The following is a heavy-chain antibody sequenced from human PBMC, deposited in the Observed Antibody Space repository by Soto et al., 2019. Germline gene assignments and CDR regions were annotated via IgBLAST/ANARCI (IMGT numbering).Heavy chain of an antibody. D-gene: IGHD1-26*01. CDR1: GLTFSSYG. J-gene: IGHJ2*01. CDR3: ARGGSLNWYFDL. V-gene: IGHV3-74*01. Sequence: HGGSLRLSCAASGLTFSSYGMHWVRQAPGKGLVWVSRINSDGSSTSYADSVKGRFTISRDNAKNTLYLQMNSLRAEDTAVYYCARGGSLNWYFDLWGRGTLVTSPQ. CDR2: INSDGSST.